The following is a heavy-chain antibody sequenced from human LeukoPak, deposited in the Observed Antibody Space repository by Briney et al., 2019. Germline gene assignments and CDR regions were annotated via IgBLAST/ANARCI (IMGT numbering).Heavy chain of an antibody. D-gene: IGHD1-14*01. Sequence: PGGSLRLSCAASGFTFSSYGMNWVRQAPGKGPEWVSYISGGSDSTYYAGSVKGRFTISRDNGKNSLYLQMNSLRDEDTAVYYCVRDYRYYFDYWGQGTLVTVSS. CDR1: GFTFSSYG. J-gene: IGHJ4*02. V-gene: IGHV3-48*02. CDR2: ISGGSDST. CDR3: VRDYRYYFDY.